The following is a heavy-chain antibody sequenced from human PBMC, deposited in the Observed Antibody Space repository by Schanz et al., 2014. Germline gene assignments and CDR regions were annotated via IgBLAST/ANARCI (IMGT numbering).Heavy chain of an antibody. V-gene: IGHV3-23*04. J-gene: IGHJ4*02. D-gene: IGHD4-17*01. Sequence: EVQLVESGGGLVQPGGSLRLSCETSGFTFSNHAMSWVRQAPGKGLEWVSVISGRGGRTYYADSVKGRFTISRDNSKNTLYLQMNSLRAEDTAVYYCAKDCPSDSRDHCFDFWGQGTLVTVSS. CDR3: AKDCPSDSRDHCFDF. CDR2: ISGRGGRT. CDR1: GFTFSNHA.